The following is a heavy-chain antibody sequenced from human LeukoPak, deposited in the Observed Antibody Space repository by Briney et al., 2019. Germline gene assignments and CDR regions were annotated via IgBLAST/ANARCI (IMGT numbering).Heavy chain of an antibody. J-gene: IGHJ4*02. CDR3: ARDAVYSSSWQYY. Sequence: GRSLRLSCAASGFTFSSYGLHWVRQAPGKGLEWVAVIWYDGSNKYYADSVKGRFTISRDNSKNTLYLQMNSLRAEDTAVYYCARDAVYSSSWQYYWGQGTLVTVSS. D-gene: IGHD6-13*01. CDR2: IWYDGSNK. V-gene: IGHV3-33*01. CDR1: GFTFSSYG.